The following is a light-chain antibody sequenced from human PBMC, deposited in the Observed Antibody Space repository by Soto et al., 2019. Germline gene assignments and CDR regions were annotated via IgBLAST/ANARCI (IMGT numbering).Light chain of an antibody. CDR1: QSVRSSY. CDR2: GAS. J-gene: IGKJ5*01. V-gene: IGKV3-20*01. Sequence: EIVLTQSPATLSLSPGERSTLSCRASQSVRSSYLAWYQQKPGQAPRLLIYGASSRAPGSPDRFSGSGSGTDFTLTISRLEPEDFAVYYCQQYGISITFGQGTRLETK. CDR3: QQYGISIT.